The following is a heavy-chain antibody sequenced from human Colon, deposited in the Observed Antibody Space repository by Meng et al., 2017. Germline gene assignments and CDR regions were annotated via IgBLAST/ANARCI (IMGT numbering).Heavy chain of an antibody. CDR1: GYTFTTFF. D-gene: IGHD1-26*01. Sequence: QVHXXXSGAEXKTPGSSVKISCEASGYTFTTFFLNWVRQTPDQGFEWLGRINPXSGVXXFAQXXXGRVXXXRDXSXXXAYXEXXXLRXXXTGXXXXARMGAGAAFDFWGQGTLVTVSS. J-gene: IGHJ4*02. CDR3: ARMGAGAAFDF. V-gene: IGHV1-2*01. CDR2: INPXSGVX.